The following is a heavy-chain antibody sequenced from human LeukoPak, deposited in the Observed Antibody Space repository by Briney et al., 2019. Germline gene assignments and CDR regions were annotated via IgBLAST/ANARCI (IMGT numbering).Heavy chain of an antibody. J-gene: IGHJ6*02. CDR3: AREGFPPKISDFWSGLGPYYYYGMDV. CDR1: GGTFSSYA. D-gene: IGHD3-3*01. CDR2: IIPIFGTA. V-gene: IGHV1-69*01. Sequence: SVKVSCKASGGTFSSYAISWVRQAPGQGLEWMGGIIPIFGTANYAQKIQGRVTITADESTSTAYMELSSLRSEDTAVYYCAREGFPPKISDFWSGLGPYYYYGMDVWGQGTTVTVSS.